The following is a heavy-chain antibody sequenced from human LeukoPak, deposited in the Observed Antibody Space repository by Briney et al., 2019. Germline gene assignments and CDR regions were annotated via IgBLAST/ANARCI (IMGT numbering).Heavy chain of an antibody. Sequence: GSLRLSCAASGFTFNNYNMNWVRQAPGKALEWVSSITSSGTYIFYADSVKGRFTISRDNAKNSLYLQMNSLGPEDTAVYYCAKDANGWYRYYYYYMDVWGKGTTVTISS. J-gene: IGHJ6*03. CDR1: GFTFNNYN. CDR3: AKDANGWYRYYYYYMDV. CDR2: ITSSGTYI. D-gene: IGHD6-19*01. V-gene: IGHV3-21*01.